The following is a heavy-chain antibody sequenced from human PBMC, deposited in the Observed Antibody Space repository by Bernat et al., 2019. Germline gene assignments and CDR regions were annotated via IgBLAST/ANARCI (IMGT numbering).Heavy chain of an antibody. CDR3: ARSPGDVEMATI. V-gene: IGHV1-69*02. CDR2: IIPILGIA. CDR1: GGTFSSYT. D-gene: IGHD5-24*01. Sequence: QVQLVQSGAEVKKPGSSVKVSCKASGGTFSSYTISWVRQAPGQGLEWMGRIIPILGIANYAQKFQGRVTITADNSTSTAYMELSSLRSEDTAVYYCARSPGDVEMATIWGQGTLVTVSS. J-gene: IGHJ4*02.